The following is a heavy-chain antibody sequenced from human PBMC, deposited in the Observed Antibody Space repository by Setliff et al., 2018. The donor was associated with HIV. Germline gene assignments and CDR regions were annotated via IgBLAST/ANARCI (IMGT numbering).Heavy chain of an antibody. V-gene: IGHV4-59*08. CDR2: ISYTDST. CDR3: ARRSTSTGIDY. Sequence: SLTCTVSGVSISSYYWSWIRQPPGKGLEWIGYISYTDSTAYNPSLKSRVSISIDTSKNQFSLKLSSVTAADTAVYYCARRSTSTGIDYWGQGTLVTVSS. D-gene: IGHD2-2*01. J-gene: IGHJ4*02. CDR1: GVSISSYY.